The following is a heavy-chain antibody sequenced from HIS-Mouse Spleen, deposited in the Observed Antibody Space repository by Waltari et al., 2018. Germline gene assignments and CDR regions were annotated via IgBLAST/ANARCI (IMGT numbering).Heavy chain of an antibody. V-gene: IGHV1-8*01. CDR2: MNPNRGNT. CDR1: GYTFTSYD. Sequence: QVQLVQSGAEVKKPGASVKVSCKASGYTFTSYDINWVRQATGQGLEWMGWMNPNRGNTGDEKKVQGGVTMTRNTSISTAYMELSSLRSEDTAVDYCARGHDYSNYFDYWGQGTLVTVSS. J-gene: IGHJ4*02. D-gene: IGHD4-4*01. CDR3: ARGHDYSNYFDY.